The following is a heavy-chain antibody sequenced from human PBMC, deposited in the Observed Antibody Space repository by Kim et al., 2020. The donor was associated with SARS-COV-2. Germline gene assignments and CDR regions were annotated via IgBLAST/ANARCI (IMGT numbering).Heavy chain of an antibody. CDR2: SSSSGSTI. J-gene: IGHJ4*02. Sequence: GGSLRLSCAASGFTFGSYEMNWVCQAPGKGQEWVSYSSSSGSTIHYADPVMGRITISRDNAKNSLYLQMNSLRADDTAVYYCARGERSGSYFCYWGQGTLVTVSS. CDR1: GFTFGSYE. D-gene: IGHD1-26*01. CDR3: ARGERSGSYFCY. V-gene: IGHV3-48*03.